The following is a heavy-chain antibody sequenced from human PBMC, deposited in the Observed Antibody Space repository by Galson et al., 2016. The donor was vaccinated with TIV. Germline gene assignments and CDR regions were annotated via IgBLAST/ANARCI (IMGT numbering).Heavy chain of an antibody. D-gene: IGHD2-2*01. Sequence: SVKVSCKASGYSFLSYGMTWVRQAPGRGLEWLGWISAYNGDIKSARKFQGRVTMTTDTSTNTAYMELRSLGSDDTAVYYCATELYCSSISCYYYYGLDGWCHGTTVTVSS. CDR1: GYSFLSYG. V-gene: IGHV1-18*04. CDR2: ISAYNGDI. J-gene: IGHJ6*02. CDR3: ATELYCSSISCYYYYGLDG.